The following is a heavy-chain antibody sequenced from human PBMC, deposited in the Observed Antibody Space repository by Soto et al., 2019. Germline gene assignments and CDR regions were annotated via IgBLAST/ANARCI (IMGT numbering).Heavy chain of an antibody. D-gene: IGHD3-10*01. CDR2: ISYAGSNK. CDR3: AKQSGSRPYYYYYYGMDV. V-gene: IGHV3-30*18. J-gene: IGHJ6*02. Sequence: QVQLVESGGGVVQPGRSLRLSCAASGFTFSSYGMHWVRQAPGKGLEWVAVISYAGSNKYYADSVKGRFTISRDNSKNTLYLQMNSLRAEDTAVYYCAKQSGSRPYYYYYYGMDVWGQGTTVTVSS. CDR1: GFTFSSYG.